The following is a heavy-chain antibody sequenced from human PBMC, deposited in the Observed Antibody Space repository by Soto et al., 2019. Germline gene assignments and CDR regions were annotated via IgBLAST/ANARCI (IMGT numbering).Heavy chain of an antibody. D-gene: IGHD3-9*01. Sequence: SVKVSCTASGGTYSSYTISWVRQAPGQGLEWMGRIIHILGIANYAQKFQGRVTITADKSTSTAYMELSSLRSEDTAVYYCARDHSHYDILTGYYYYYMDVWGTGTTVTVSS. CDR3: ARDHSHYDILTGYYYYYMDV. CDR2: IIHILGIA. J-gene: IGHJ6*03. V-gene: IGHV1-69*04. CDR1: GGTYSSYT.